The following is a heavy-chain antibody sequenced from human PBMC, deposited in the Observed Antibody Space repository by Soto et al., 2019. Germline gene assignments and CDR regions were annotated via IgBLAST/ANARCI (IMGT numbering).Heavy chain of an antibody. CDR3: AKDPTTSIWGSYRYFNWFDP. V-gene: IGHV3-23*01. CDR2: ISGSGGST. J-gene: IGHJ5*02. Sequence: EVQLLESGGGSVQPGGSLRLSCAASGFTFSSYAMSWVRQAPGKGLEWVSAISGSGGSTYYADSVKGRFTIPRDNSKNTLYLQMNSLRAEDTAVYYCAKDPTTSIWGSYRYFNWFDPWGQVTLVTVSS. D-gene: IGHD3-16*02. CDR1: GFTFSSYA.